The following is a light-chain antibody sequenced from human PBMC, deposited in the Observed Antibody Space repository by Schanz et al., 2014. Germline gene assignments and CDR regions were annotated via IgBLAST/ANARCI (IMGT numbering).Light chain of an antibody. J-gene: IGLJ2*01. Sequence: QSVLTQPPSVSAAPGQKVTISCSGSSSNIGAGYDVHWYQQLPGTAPKLLIYANSRRPSGVPDRFSGSKSGTSASLAITGLQAEDEADYYCQSYDSSLSALFGGGTKLIVL. CDR3: QSYDSSLSAL. CDR2: ANS. V-gene: IGLV1-40*01. CDR1: SSNIGAGYD.